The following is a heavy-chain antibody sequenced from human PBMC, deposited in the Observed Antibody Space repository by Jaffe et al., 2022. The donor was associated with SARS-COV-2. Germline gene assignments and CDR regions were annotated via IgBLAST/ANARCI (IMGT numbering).Heavy chain of an antibody. CDR1: GDSFSGYD. CDR2: INPSGGT. CDR3: ARSGYHSIGGDFDP. J-gene: IGHJ5*02. D-gene: IGHD6-6*01. V-gene: IGHV4-34*01. Sequence: QLQQWGAGLLKPSETLSLTCAVYGDSFSGYDWNWIRQPPGKGLEWIGEINPSGGTRYNPSLQSRVTMSVDTSKSQFSLNLNSVTAADTAVYYCARSGYHSIGGDFDPWGQGTLVTVSS.